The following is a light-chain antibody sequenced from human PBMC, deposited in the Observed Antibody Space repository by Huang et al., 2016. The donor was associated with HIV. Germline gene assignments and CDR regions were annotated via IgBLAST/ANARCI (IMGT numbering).Light chain of an antibody. CDR1: QNVSTN. Sequence: EIVMTQSPVTLSVSPGESATLSCRASQNVSTNLAWYQHKPGRAPRLLIDGASTRATSVPTRFSASGSGTEFTLTVGGLRSDDFAVYYCQHYDNWAPATFGQGTKLEFK. J-gene: IGKJ1*01. CDR2: GAS. CDR3: QHYDNWAPAT. V-gene: IGKV3-15*01.